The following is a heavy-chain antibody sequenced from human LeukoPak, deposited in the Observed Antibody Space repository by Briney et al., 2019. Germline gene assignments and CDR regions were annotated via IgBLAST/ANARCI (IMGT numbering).Heavy chain of an antibody. V-gene: IGHV3-7*01. J-gene: IGHJ3*02. Sequence: GGSLRLSCAASGFTFSRDWMSWVRQAPGKGQGRVANIKQDGSEKYYVDSVKGRFTISRENAKNTLYLQVHRLRAEDTAVYYCARDLALRNDAFDIRGKGTMGTLS. CDR3: ARDLALRNDAFDI. CDR1: GFTFSRDW. CDR2: IKQDGSEK.